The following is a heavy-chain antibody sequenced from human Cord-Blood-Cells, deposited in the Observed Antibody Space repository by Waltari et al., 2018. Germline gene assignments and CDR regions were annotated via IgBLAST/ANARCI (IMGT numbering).Heavy chain of an antibody. J-gene: IGHJ5*02. Sequence: QVQLQESGPGLVKPSGTLSLTCAVSGGSISSSNCWSWVRQPPGKGLEWIGEIYHSGSTNYNPSLKSRDTISVDKAKNQVSLKLSSVTAADTAVDYCARKGVTRASRFDPWGQGTLVTVSS. D-gene: IGHD4-17*01. CDR3: ARKGVTRASRFDP. V-gene: IGHV4-4*02. CDR1: GGSISSSNC. CDR2: IYHSGST.